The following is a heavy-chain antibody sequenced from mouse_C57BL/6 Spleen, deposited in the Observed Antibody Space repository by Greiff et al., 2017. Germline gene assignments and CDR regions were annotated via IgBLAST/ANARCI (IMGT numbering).Heavy chain of an antibody. CDR2: INPNNGGT. CDR1: GYTFTDYY. CDR3: ARDEGDGYSGAMDY. Sequence: EVQLQQSGPEMVKPGASVKISCKASGYTFTDYYMNWVKQSHGQSLEWIGDINPNNGGTSYNQKFKGKATLTVDKSSSTAYMELRSLTSEDSAVYYCARDEGDGYSGAMDYWGQGTSVTVSS. V-gene: IGHV1-26*01. D-gene: IGHD2-3*01. J-gene: IGHJ4*01.